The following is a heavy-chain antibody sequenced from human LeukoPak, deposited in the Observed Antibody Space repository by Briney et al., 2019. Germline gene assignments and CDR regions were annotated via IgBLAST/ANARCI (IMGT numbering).Heavy chain of an antibody. CDR2: IIPIFGTA. CDR1: GGTFSSYA. J-gene: IGHJ4*02. CDR3: ARAQYSLLKYYFDY. D-gene: IGHD4-11*01. Sequence: SVKVSCKASGGTFSSYAISWVRQAPRQGLEWMGGIIPIFGTANYAQKFQGRVTITTDESTSTAYMELSSLRSEDTAVYYCARAQYSLLKYYFDYWGQGTLVTVSS. V-gene: IGHV1-69*05.